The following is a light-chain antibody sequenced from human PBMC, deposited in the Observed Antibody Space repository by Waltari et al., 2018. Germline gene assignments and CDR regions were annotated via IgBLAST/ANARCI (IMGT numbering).Light chain of an antibody. CDR2: SAS. Sequence: IQLTQSPSSLSASVGDRVTITCRASQGMSSYLAWYQQKPGKAPKLLIYSASTLQSGVPSRFSSSGSGTEFTITINSLQPEDFATYYCQQLNSYPLLTFGGGTKVEIK. CDR3: QQLNSYPLLT. CDR1: QGMSSY. V-gene: IGKV1-9*01. J-gene: IGKJ4*01.